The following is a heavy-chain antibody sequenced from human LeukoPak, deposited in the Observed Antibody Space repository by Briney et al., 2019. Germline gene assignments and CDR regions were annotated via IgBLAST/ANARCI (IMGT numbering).Heavy chain of an antibody. Sequence: TLSLNCTVSSGTISSVGYYWRWLRQHPGRGRGWNGYIYYSGSTYYNPSLKSRVTISVDTSKNQFSLKLSSVTAADTAVYYCAREYYYDSSGYYADYWGQGTLVTVSS. D-gene: IGHD3-22*01. J-gene: IGHJ4*02. CDR3: AREYYYDSSGYYADY. CDR2: IYYSGST. V-gene: IGHV4-31*03. CDR1: SGTISSVGYY.